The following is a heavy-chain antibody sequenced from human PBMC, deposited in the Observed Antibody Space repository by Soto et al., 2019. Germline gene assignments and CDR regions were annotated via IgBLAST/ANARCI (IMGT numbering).Heavy chain of an antibody. D-gene: IGHD3-10*01. CDR3: AXGTPRGGSGSYFHSDY. V-gene: IGHV4-34*01. Sequence: SGCTYLASAAYGETFNGYYWSGFCQPTGKGLEWIGEINHSGSTNYNPSLKSRVTISVDTSKNQFSLKLSSATAADTAVYYCAXGTPRGGSGSYFHSDYWGQGTLVTVSS. J-gene: IGHJ4*02. CDR1: GETFNGYY. CDR2: INHSGST.